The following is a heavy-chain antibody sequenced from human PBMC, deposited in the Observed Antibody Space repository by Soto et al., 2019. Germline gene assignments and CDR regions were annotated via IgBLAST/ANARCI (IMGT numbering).Heavy chain of an antibody. V-gene: IGHV4-39*01. D-gene: IGHD3-16*02. Sequence: SETLSLTCTVSGCSISSSSYYWGWIRQPPGKGLEWIGSIYYSGSTYYNPSLKSRVTISVDTSKNQFSLKLSSVTAADTAVYYCDRISGTFGGVIVSTDYYYYYGMDVWGQGTTVTVSS. CDR1: GCSISSSSYY. CDR2: IYYSGST. J-gene: IGHJ6*02. CDR3: DRISGTFGGVIVSTDYYYYYGMDV.